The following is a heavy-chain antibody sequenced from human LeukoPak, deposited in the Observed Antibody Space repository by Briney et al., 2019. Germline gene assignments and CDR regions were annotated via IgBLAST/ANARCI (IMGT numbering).Heavy chain of an antibody. J-gene: IGHJ4*02. CDR1: GFTFAGYS. Sequence: GGSLRLSCAASGFTFAGYSMTWARQAPGKGLEWVSSISSGGGTTYYADSVKGRFTISRGNSKNTLYLQMNSLRAEDTAVYYCVKDRPTWPIDYWGQGTLVTVSS. V-gene: IGHV3-23*01. CDR3: VKDRPTWPIDY. D-gene: IGHD5-12*01. CDR2: ISSGGGTT.